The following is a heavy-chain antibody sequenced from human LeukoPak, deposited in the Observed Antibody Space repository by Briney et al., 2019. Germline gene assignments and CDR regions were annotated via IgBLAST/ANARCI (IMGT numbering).Heavy chain of an antibody. D-gene: IGHD3-3*01. V-gene: IGHV4-61*02. J-gene: IGHJ5*02. CDR3: AGVIRTIFGVPQGWFDP. Sequence: PSQTLSLTCTVSNGSISSDTYFWSWIRQPAGKGLEWIGRMSSSGISTYSPSLKSRVTISIDTSRNQFSMNLNSVTAADTAVYYCAGVIRTIFGVPQGWFDPWGQGTLVSVSS. CDR2: MSSSGIS. CDR1: NGSISSDTYF.